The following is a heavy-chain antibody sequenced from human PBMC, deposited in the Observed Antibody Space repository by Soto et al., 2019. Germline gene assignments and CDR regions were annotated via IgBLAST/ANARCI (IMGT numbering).Heavy chain of an antibody. J-gene: IGHJ6*02. CDR3: AKDRYGSLEGGMDV. Sequence: EVQLVESGGGLVQPGRSLRLSCAASGFIFDDFGMHWVRQAPGKGLEWVSGVTWNSGNIDYADSVKGRFTITRDNAKNSLYLQMNGLSGEDTALYYCAKDRYGSLEGGMDVWGQGTTVTVSS. V-gene: IGHV3-9*01. CDR2: VTWNSGNI. CDR1: GFIFDDFG. D-gene: IGHD1-26*01.